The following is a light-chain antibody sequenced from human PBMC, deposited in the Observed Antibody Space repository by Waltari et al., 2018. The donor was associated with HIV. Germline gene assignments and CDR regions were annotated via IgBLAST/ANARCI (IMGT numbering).Light chain of an antibody. V-gene: IGKV1-33*01. CDR2: DVS. Sequence: DIHLTQSPSSLSASIGDRVTITCQASQDISNFLNWFPQKRGLAPQLVIYDVSNLETGVPSRFSGSGSGTEFSLTIVGLQPEDIGTFYCQEYDDLRGGFTFGPGTRV. CDR1: QDISNF. CDR3: QEYDDLRGGFT. J-gene: IGKJ3*01.